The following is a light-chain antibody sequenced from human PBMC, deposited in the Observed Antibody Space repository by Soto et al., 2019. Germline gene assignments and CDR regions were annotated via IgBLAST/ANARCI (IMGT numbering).Light chain of an antibody. CDR3: QQLNSYPRT. CDR1: QGINSF. V-gene: IGKV1-9*01. CDR2: ASS. J-gene: IGKJ2*02. Sequence: DIQLTQSPSFLSASVGDRVTITCRASQGINSFLAWFQQKPGKAPKLRIYASSALQSGVRSRFSGSGSGTEFTITISSLQPEDFATYYCQQLNSYPRTFSQVTKLEIK.